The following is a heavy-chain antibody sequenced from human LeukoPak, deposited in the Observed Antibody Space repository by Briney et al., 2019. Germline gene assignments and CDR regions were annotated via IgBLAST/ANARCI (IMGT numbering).Heavy chain of an antibody. CDR1: GGTFSSYA. CDR2: IIPILGIA. J-gene: IGHJ4*02. V-gene: IGHV1-69*04. Sequence: SVKVSCKASGGTFSSYAISWVRQAPGQGLEWMGRIIPILGIANYAQKFQGRVTITADKSTSTAYMELSSLRSEDTAVYYCARDSYYDFWSGYSSDYWGQGTLVTVSS. D-gene: IGHD3-3*01. CDR3: ARDSYYDFWSGYSSDY.